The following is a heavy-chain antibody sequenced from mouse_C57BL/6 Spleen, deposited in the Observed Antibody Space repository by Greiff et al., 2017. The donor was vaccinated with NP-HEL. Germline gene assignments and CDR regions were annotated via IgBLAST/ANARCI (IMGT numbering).Heavy chain of an antibody. D-gene: IGHD2-4*01. CDR1: GFSLTSYG. CDR3: AKNSEKGYDYDGGLFDY. V-gene: IGHV2-2*02. J-gene: IGHJ2*01. Sequence: QVQLQQSGPGLVQPSQSLSITCTVSGFSLTSYGVHWVRQSPGKGLEWLGVIWSGGSTDYNAAFISRLSTSKDNSKSQVFFKMNSLQASDTAIYYCAKNSEKGYDYDGGLFDYWGKGTTLTVSS. CDR2: IWSGGST.